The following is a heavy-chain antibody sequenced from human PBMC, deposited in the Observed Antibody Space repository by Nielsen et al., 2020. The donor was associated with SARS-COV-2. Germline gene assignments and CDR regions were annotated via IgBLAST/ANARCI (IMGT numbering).Heavy chain of an antibody. D-gene: IGHD3-22*01. CDR2: IYHSGST. CDR3: ARAFYDSSGLRFDP. CDR1: GGSISSSNW. Sequence: SETLSLTCAVSGGSISSSNWRSWVRQPPGKGLEWIGEIYHSGSTNYNPSLKSRVTISVDKSKNQFSLKLSSVTAADTAVYYCARAFYDSSGLRFDPWGQGTLVTVSS. V-gene: IGHV4-4*02. J-gene: IGHJ5*02.